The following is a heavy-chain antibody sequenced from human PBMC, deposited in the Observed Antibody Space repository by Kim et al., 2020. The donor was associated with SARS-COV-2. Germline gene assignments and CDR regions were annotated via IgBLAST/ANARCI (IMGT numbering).Heavy chain of an antibody. D-gene: IGHD1-7*01. Sequence: GGSLRLSCAASGFTFSLYWVTWVRQAPGKGLEWVANIKPDGSDKFYVDSVKGRFTLSRDNAKNSLYLQMNSLRAEDTAVYYCARGRDFLELPHHYYHMDVSGKGTTVTVSS. CDR1: GFTFSLYW. J-gene: IGHJ6*03. V-gene: IGHV3-7*01. CDR3: ARGRDFLELPHHYYHMDV. CDR2: IKPDGSDK.